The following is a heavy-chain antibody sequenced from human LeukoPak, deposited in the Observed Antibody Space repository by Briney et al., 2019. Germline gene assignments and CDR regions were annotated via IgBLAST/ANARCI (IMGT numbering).Heavy chain of an antibody. J-gene: IGHJ4*02. Sequence: PGGSLRLSCAASGFIFSDYAMSWVRQAPGKGLEWVSDISGSGTNTYYADSVKGRFSISRDKSKNTLYLQMDSLRAEDTAVYYCAKDFSGGTGPDHWGQGTLVTVSS. V-gene: IGHV3-23*01. D-gene: IGHD3/OR15-3a*01. CDR2: ISGSGTNT. CDR1: GFIFSDYA. CDR3: AKDFSGGTGPDH.